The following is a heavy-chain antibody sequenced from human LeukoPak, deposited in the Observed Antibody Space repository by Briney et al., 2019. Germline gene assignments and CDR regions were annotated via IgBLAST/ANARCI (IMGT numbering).Heavy chain of an antibody. CDR2: IKSKTDGGTT. CDR1: GFTFSSAW. Sequence: PGGSLGLSCAASGFTFSSAWMSWVRQAPGKGLEWVGRIKSKTDGGTTDYAAPVKGRFTISRDDSKNTLYLQMNSLKTEDTAVYYCTTRYNWNEGDYWGQGTLVTVSS. J-gene: IGHJ4*02. V-gene: IGHV3-15*01. D-gene: IGHD1-1*01. CDR3: TTRYNWNEGDY.